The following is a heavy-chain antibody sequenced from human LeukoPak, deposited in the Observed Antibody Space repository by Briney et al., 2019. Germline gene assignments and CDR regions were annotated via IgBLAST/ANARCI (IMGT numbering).Heavy chain of an antibody. CDR2: IYHSGNT. CDR3: ARDQGGCSSTSCYDFDY. V-gene: IGHV4-38-2*02. Sequence: PSETLSLTCTVSGYSISSGYYWGLIRQPPGKGLECIGSIYHSGNTYYNPSLKSRFTMSVDTSKNQFSLKLSSVTAADTAVYYCARDQGGCSSTSCYDFDYWGQGTLVTVSS. D-gene: IGHD2-2*01. CDR1: GYSISSGYY. J-gene: IGHJ4*02.